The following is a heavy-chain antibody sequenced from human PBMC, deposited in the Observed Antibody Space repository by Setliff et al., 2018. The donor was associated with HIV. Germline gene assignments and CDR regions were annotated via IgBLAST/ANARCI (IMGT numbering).Heavy chain of an antibody. CDR2: IKSKTDGGTT. D-gene: IGHD2-15*01. V-gene: IGHV3-15*01. Sequence: GGSLRLSCAASGFTFSSYSMNWVRQAPGKGLEWVGRIKSKTDGGTTDYAAPVKGRFTISRDDSKNMLYLQMNSLETEDTAVYYCTTKGRDVYTLEAPGWGQGTLVTVSS. CDR3: TTKGRDVYTLEAPG. CDR1: GFTFSSYS. J-gene: IGHJ4*02.